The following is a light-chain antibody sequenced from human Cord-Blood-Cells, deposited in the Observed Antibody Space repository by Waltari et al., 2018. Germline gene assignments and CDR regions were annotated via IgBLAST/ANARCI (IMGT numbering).Light chain of an antibody. CDR3: QKYNSAPLT. CDR2: AAS. Sequence: DMQMTQTPTPKSASVEARVITTCRASQGISNYLAWYQQKPGKVPKLLIYAASTLQSGVPSRFRGSGSGTDFTLTISSLQPEDVATYYCQKYNSAPLTFGGGTKVEIK. CDR1: QGISNY. J-gene: IGKJ4*01. V-gene: IGKV1-27*01.